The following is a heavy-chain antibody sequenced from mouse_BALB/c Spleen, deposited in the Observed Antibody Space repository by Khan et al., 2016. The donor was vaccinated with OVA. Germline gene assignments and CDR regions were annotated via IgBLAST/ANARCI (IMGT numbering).Heavy chain of an antibody. CDR1: GYTFTSYT. CDR2: INPSNGYT. J-gene: IGHJ3*01. CDR3: VRDGAYHRNDGWFAY. V-gene: IGHV1-4*01. D-gene: IGHD2-14*01. Sequence: QVQLQQPGAEPARPGASVKMSCQASGYTFTSYTIHWIKLRPGQGLEWIGYINPSNGYTNYNQKFKDKATLTADKSSTTAYMELCSLTSDDSALYNCVRDGAYHRNDGWFAYWGQGTLVTVSA.